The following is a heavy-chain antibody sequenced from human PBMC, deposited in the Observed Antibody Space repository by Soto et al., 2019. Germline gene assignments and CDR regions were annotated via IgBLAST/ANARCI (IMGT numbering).Heavy chain of an antibody. J-gene: IGHJ4*02. V-gene: IGHV4-59*01. CDR3: ARGRRYDYDNPGPFYFGQ. Sequence: PSETVALTCTVSGGSISNYYWSWIRQPPGNELEWIAYIYYNGITNYNPSLKSRVTISVDTSKNQFSLTLTSVTAADTAVYVCARGRRYDYDNPGPFYFGQWGQGTLVSGSS. CDR2: IYYNGIT. CDR1: GGSISNYY. D-gene: IGHD3-22*01.